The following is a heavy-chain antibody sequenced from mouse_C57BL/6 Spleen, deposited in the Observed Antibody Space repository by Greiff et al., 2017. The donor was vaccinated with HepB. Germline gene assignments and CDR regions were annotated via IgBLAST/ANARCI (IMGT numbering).Heavy chain of an antibody. CDR3: ATPYGSREAWFAY. J-gene: IGHJ3*01. CDR1: GYTFTSYW. D-gene: IGHD1-1*01. V-gene: IGHV1-59*01. Sequence: LQQSGAELVRPGTSVKLSCKASGYTFTSYWMHWVKQRPGQGLEWIGVIDPSDSYTNYNQKFKGKATLTVDTSSSTAYMQVSSLTSEDSAVYYCATPYGSREAWFAYWGQGTLVTVSA. CDR2: IDPSDSYT.